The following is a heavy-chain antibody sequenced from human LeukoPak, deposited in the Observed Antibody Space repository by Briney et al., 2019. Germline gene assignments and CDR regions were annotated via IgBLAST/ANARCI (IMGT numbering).Heavy chain of an antibody. D-gene: IGHD3-9*01. V-gene: IGHV4-34*01. CDR3: ARGDVDYYDILTGSTLLDY. CDR1: GGSFSGYY. Sequence: SETLSLTCTIYGGSFSGYYWSWIRQFPGKGLEWIGESNQSGSTNYKPSLKSRVTISVDMSKNQFSLKLSSVTAADTAMYYCARGDVDYYDILTGSTLLDYWGQGTLVTVSS. J-gene: IGHJ4*02. CDR2: SNQSGST.